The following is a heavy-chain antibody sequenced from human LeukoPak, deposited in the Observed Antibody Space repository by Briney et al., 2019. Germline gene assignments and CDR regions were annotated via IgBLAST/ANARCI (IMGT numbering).Heavy chain of an antibody. J-gene: IGHJ4*02. Sequence: GGSLRLSCAASGFTFSSYWMSWVRQAPGKGLEWVANIKQDGSERYYVDSVKGRFTIFKDNAKNSLYLQMNSLRAEDMALYYCAKLGWSMALPYYFDYWGQGTLVTASS. D-gene: IGHD2-8*02. V-gene: IGHV3-7*03. CDR1: GFTFSSYW. CDR2: IKQDGSER. CDR3: AKLGWSMALPYYFDY.